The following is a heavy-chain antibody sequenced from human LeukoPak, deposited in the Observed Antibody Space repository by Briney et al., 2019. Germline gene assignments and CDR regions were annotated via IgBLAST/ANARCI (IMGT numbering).Heavy chain of an antibody. J-gene: IGHJ4*02. V-gene: IGHV1-69*05. CDR2: IIPIFGTA. Sequence: ASVKVSCKASGGTFSSYAISWVRQAPGQGLEWMGGIIPIFGTANYAQKFQGRVTITTDESTSTAYMELSSLRSEDTAVYYCASTGYSSSWYLPPGYFDYWGQGTLVTVSS. D-gene: IGHD6-13*01. CDR1: GGTFSSYA. CDR3: ASTGYSSSWYLPPGYFDY.